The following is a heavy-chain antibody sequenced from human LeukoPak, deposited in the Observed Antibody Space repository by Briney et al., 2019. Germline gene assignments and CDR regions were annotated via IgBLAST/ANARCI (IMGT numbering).Heavy chain of an antibody. CDR3: ASDASLYSGSSGFDY. CDR2: ISSSSSYI. Sequence: GGSLRLSCAASGFTFSSYSMNWVRQAPGKGLEWVSSISSSSSYIYYADSVKGRFTIPRDNAKNSLYLQMNSLRAEDTAVYYCASDASLYSGSSGFDYWGQGTLVTVSS. J-gene: IGHJ4*02. D-gene: IGHD1-26*01. V-gene: IGHV3-21*01. CDR1: GFTFSSYS.